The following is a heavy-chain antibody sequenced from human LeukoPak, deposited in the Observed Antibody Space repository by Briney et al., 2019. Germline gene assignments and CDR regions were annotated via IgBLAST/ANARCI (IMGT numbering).Heavy chain of an antibody. CDR2: IIPIFGTA. CDR1: RGTVSSYV. J-gene: IGHJ5*02. V-gene: IGHV1-69*06. CDR3: ARDPDYYDSSGHLS. D-gene: IGHD3-22*01. Sequence: SVKVSCKASRGTVSSYVISWVRQAPGQGLEWMGRIIPIFGTANYAQKFQGRVTITADKSTSTAYMEMSSLRSEDTAVYYCARDPDYYDSSGHLSWGQGTLVTVSS.